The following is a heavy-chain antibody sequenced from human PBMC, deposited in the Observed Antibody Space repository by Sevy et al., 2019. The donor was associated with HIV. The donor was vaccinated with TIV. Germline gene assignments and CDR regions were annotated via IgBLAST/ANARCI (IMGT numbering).Heavy chain of an antibody. J-gene: IGHJ6*03. CDR3: AKGGGSHYDPDEIGYYFYYYNMDV. V-gene: IGHV3-23*01. D-gene: IGHD3-16*01. CDR2: ISGSGTRT. CDR1: GFSFDSYG. Sequence: GGSLRLSCAVSGFSFDSYGMTWVRQAPGKGLEWVSGISGSGTRTYYADSVKGRFIISRDNSKNTLYLQMNSLRSEDTAICYCAKGGGSHYDPDEIGYYFYYYNMDVWGKGTTVTVSS.